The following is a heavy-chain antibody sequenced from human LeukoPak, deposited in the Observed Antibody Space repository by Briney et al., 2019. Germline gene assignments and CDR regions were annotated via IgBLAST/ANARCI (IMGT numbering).Heavy chain of an antibody. J-gene: IGHJ4*02. V-gene: IGHV3-33*01. Sequence: GGSLRLSCAASGFSFSSYAMHWVRQAPGKGLEWVAVIWYDGGDKYYADSVKGRFTISRDNSKNTLYLEMNSLRAEDTAVYYCARGLTQIPRLATGLGHWGQGTLVTVSS. CDR3: ARGLTQIPRLATGLGH. D-gene: IGHD2-21*02. CDR1: GFSFSSYA. CDR2: IWYDGGDK.